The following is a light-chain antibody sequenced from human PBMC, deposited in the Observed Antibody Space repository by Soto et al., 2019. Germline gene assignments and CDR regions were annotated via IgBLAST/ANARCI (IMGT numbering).Light chain of an antibody. V-gene: IGKV1-39*01. Sequence: DIQMTQSPSSLSASVGDRVTITCRASQNIGTQLNWDQQKPGKAPTVLIYTASTLQSGVPSSFSVSGSGTDFTLPIRSLPPEDSAVYYCEQSYSSLVYNFGRGTQLEIK. CDR3: EQSYSSLVYN. CDR2: TAS. J-gene: IGKJ2*01. CDR1: QNIGTQ.